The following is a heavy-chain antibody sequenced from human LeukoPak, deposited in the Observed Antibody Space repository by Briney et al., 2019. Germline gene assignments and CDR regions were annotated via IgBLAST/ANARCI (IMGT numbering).Heavy chain of an antibody. V-gene: IGHV3-23*01. Sequence: GGSLRLSYTSSGFSFSGYAMIWVRQAPGKGLELVSTISGSGASTFYADSVRGRYITSKDIPSNIVYLQMNSLRAEDTAVYYCAKGSRGYTNYYFDYWGQGTLVTVSS. J-gene: IGHJ4*02. CDR2: ISGSGAST. CDR1: GFSFSGYA. CDR3: AKGSRGYTNYYFDY. D-gene: IGHD2-2*02.